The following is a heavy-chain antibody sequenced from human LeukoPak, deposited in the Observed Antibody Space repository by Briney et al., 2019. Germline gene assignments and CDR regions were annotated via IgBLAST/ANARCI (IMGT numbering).Heavy chain of an antibody. D-gene: IGHD3-3*01. CDR1: GGSISSSSYY. J-gene: IGHJ6*03. Sequence: PSETLSLTCTVSGGSISSSSYYWGWIRQPPGKGLEWIGSIYYSGSTYYNPSLKSRVTISVDTSKNQFSLKLSSVTAADTAVYYCARGRVLRFLEWLQKTAYYYYMDVWGKGTTVTVSS. CDR2: IYYSGST. V-gene: IGHV4-39*07. CDR3: ARGRVLRFLEWLQKTAYYYYMDV.